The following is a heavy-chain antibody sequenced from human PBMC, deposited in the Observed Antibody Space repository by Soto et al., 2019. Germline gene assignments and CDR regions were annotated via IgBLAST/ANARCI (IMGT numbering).Heavy chain of an antibody. Sequence: ASVKVSCKASGYTFASYGISWVRQAPGQGLEWMGWISAYNGNTNYAQKLQGRVTMTTDTSTSTAYMELRSLRSDDTAVYYCAREYYDYIWGSYRPYYYYMDVWGKGTTVTVSS. CDR2: ISAYNGNT. CDR1: GYTFASYG. J-gene: IGHJ6*03. CDR3: AREYYDYIWGSYRPYYYYMDV. D-gene: IGHD3-16*02. V-gene: IGHV1-18*01.